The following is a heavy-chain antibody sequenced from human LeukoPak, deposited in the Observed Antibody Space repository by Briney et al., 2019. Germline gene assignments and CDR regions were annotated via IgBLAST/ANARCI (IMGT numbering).Heavy chain of an antibody. CDR2: IYYSGST. J-gene: IGHJ4*02. CDR3: ARLSRSVDY. D-gene: IGHD2-2*01. V-gene: IGHV4-39*01. Sequence: SEXXSXTCTVSGGSISGSNYYWGWIRQPPGKGLEWVGSIYYSGSTYYNPSLKSRVTISVDTSKNQFSLKLTSVTAADTAVYYCARLSRSVDYWGQGTLVTVSS. CDR1: GGSISGSNYY.